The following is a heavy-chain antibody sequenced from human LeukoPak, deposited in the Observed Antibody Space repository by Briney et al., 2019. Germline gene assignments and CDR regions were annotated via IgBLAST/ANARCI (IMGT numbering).Heavy chain of an antibody. CDR3: ARVTGTTSVVMDS. D-gene: IGHD1-7*01. CDR1: GFPFSSYS. CDR2: ISSSSLTI. V-gene: IGHV3-48*01. J-gene: IGHJ5*02. Sequence: GGSLRLSCAASGFPFSSYSMNWVRQAPGKGLEWISYISSSSLTIYYADSVKGRFTVFRDNGENSLFLQMDSLRAEDTAIYYCARVTGTTSVVMDSWGQGTLVTVSS.